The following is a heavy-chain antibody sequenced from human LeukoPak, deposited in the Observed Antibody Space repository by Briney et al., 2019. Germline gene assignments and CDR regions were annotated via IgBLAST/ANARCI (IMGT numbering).Heavy chain of an antibody. Sequence: ASVKVSCKASGYTFTSYGISWVRQAPGQGLEWMGWISAYNGNTNYAQKLHGRVTMTTDTSTSTAYMELRSLRSDDTAVYYCARGISGYAPYYYYYYMDVWGKGTTVTVSS. J-gene: IGHJ6*03. CDR2: ISAYNGNT. CDR3: ARGISGYAPYYYYYYMDV. V-gene: IGHV1-18*01. D-gene: IGHD5-12*01. CDR1: GYTFTSYG.